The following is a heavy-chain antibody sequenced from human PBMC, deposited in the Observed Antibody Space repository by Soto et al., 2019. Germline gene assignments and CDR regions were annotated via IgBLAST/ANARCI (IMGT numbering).Heavy chain of an antibody. V-gene: IGHV3-13*05. J-gene: IGHJ3*02. CDR2: IGAARDP. CDR3: ARGDTPMITGMDSFDI. D-gene: IGHD5-18*01. CDR1: GFTFSDYD. Sequence: PGGSLRLSCTASGFTFSDYDMHWVRQGSGKGLEWVSTIGAARDPYYTGSVKGRFTISRENARNSMFLQMNSLRAEDTAVYFCARGDTPMITGMDSFDIWGQGTMVTVSS.